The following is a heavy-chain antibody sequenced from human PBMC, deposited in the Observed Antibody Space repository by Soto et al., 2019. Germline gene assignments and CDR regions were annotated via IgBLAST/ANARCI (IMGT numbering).Heavy chain of an antibody. D-gene: IGHD3-10*01. V-gene: IGHV3-23*01. J-gene: IGHJ3*01. Sequence: EGQLLESGGDLVQPGGSLRLSCATSGFIFSDFAMSWVRQAPGKGLEWVSSMSGLGDIKRYRESVKGRFTISRDKSKKTINLEMNSLTVADTALYYCAKSLVRGPYGTLDAFDLWGQGTMVNVSS. CDR1: GFIFSDFA. CDR2: MSGLGDIK. CDR3: AKSLVRGPYGTLDAFDL.